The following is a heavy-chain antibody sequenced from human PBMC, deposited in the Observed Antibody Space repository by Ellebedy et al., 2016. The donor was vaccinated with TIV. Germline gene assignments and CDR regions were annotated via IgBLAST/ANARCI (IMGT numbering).Heavy chain of an antibody. D-gene: IGHD6-19*01. Sequence: AGSLRLSXPASGFTFSSYSMNWVRQAPGKGLEWVSSISSSSSYIYYADSVKGRFTISRDNAKNSLYLQMNSLRAEDTAVYYCARDSGYSSGWGDYWGQGTLVTVSS. J-gene: IGHJ4*02. CDR1: GFTFSSYS. CDR2: ISSSSSYI. CDR3: ARDSGYSSGWGDY. V-gene: IGHV3-21*01.